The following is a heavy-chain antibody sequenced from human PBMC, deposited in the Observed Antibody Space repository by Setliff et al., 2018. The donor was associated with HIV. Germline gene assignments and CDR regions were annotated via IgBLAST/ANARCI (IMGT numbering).Heavy chain of an antibody. D-gene: IGHD6-6*01. CDR2: IYTSGST. CDR3: ARGSDLAARVYFDY. Sequence: SETLSLTCTVSGGSISSSSYSWNWVRQPAGKGLEWIGRIYTSGSTNYNPSLKSRVTISVDTSKNQFSLKLSSVTAADTAVYYCARGSDLAARVYFDYWGQGTLVTVSS. J-gene: IGHJ4*02. CDR1: GGSISSSSYS. V-gene: IGHV4-61*02.